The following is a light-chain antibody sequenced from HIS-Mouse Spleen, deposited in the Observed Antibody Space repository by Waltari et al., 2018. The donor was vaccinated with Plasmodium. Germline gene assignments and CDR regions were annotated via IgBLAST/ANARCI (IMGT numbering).Light chain of an antibody. J-gene: IGKJ1*01. CDR3: QQYGSSSWT. CDR2: GAS. CDR1: QSVSSSD. Sequence: EIVLTQSPGTLSLSPGERATLSCRASQSVSSSDLSWDQQKPGQAPRLLIYGASSRATGIPDRFSGSGSGTDFTLTISRLEPEDFAVYYCQQYGSSSWTFGQGTKVEI. V-gene: IGKV3-20*01.